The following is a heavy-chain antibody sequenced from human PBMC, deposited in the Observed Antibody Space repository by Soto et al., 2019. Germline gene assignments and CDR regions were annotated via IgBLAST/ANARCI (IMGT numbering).Heavy chain of an antibody. CDR2: ISSSSSYT. CDR1: VFTFSDYY. V-gene: IGHV3-11*06. Sequence: PGGSLRLSCAASVFTFSDYYMSWIRQAPGQGREWVSYISSSSSYTNYADSVKGRFTISRDNAKNSLYLQMNSLRAEDTAVYYCARDVRRYCSGGSCPKNYYGMDVWGQGTMVTVSS. CDR3: ARDVRRYCSGGSCPKNYYGMDV. D-gene: IGHD2-15*01. J-gene: IGHJ6*02.